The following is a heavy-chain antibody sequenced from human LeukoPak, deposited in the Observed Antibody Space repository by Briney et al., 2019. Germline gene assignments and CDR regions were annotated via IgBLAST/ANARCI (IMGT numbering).Heavy chain of an antibody. Sequence: KSSETLSLTCTVSGGSISSCSYCWGWLRQPPGQGLGWIGSIYYSVSAYYNPSLKSRDTISVETSKNQCSLKMSSVTAADTAVYYCARHTYSSSWYEGHDYWGQGTLVTVSS. CDR1: GGSISSCSYC. CDR2: IYYSVSA. D-gene: IGHD6-13*01. CDR3: ARHTYSSSWYEGHDY. J-gene: IGHJ4*02. V-gene: IGHV4-39*01.